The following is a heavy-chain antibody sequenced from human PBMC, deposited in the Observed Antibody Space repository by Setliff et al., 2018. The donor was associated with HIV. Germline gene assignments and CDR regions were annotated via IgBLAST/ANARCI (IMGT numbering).Heavy chain of an antibody. CDR3: AGPVAGAPHWYFDL. CDR1: GASISSYY. CDR2: IYSSGNT. J-gene: IGHJ2*01. Sequence: SETLSLTCIVSGASISSYYWSWIRQSPGKGLEWIGHIYSSGNTNYSPSFNSRVTISINTPKNQFSLKLKSVTAADTAVYYCAGPVAGAPHWYFDLWGRGTLVTVSS. V-gene: IGHV4-4*08. D-gene: IGHD6-19*01.